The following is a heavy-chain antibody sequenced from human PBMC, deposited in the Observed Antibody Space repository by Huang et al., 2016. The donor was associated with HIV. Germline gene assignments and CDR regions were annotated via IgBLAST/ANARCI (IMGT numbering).Heavy chain of an antibody. CDR2: FNPEDGER. Sequence: QVQLTQSGVEVKKPGASVKVSCKISGDTLTESSMHWVRQAPGKGLEWMGSFNPEDGERVYAQRFQGRVTMTEDTTTDTAYLELSSLRSEDTAVYYCATEGLWGEGNTLDYWGQGTLVTVSS. CDR1: GDTLTESS. V-gene: IGHV1-24*01. J-gene: IGHJ4*02. D-gene: IGHD3-10*01. CDR3: ATEGLWGEGNTLDY.